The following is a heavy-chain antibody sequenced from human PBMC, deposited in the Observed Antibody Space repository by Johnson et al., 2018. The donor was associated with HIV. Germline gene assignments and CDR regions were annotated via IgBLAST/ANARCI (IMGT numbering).Heavy chain of an antibody. CDR2: ISYDGSNK. CDR1: GFSFSTYN. Sequence: QVQLVESGGGVVQPGRSLRLSCAASGFSFSTYNMHWVRHAPGRGLEWVAFISYDGSNKYYADSAKGRFTISRDNSRNTLFLQMNSLRVEDTAAYYCARGVKQQLSVVDAFGIWGQGTMVTVSS. V-gene: IGHV3-30-3*01. D-gene: IGHD6-13*01. CDR3: ARGVKQQLSVVDAFGI. J-gene: IGHJ3*02.